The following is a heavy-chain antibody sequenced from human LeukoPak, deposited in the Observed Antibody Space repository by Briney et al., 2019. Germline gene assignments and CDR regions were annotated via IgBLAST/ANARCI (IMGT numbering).Heavy chain of an antibody. V-gene: IGHV4-34*01. CDR2: INHSGST. CDR3: ARGRDYYDSSALSY. J-gene: IGHJ4*02. CDR1: GGSFSGYY. D-gene: IGHD3-22*01. Sequence: PSETLSLTCAVYGGSFSGYYWSWIRQPPGKGLEWIGEINHSGSTNYNPSLKSRVTISVDTSKNQFSLKLSSVTAADTAVYYCARGRDYYDSSALSYWGQGTLATVSS.